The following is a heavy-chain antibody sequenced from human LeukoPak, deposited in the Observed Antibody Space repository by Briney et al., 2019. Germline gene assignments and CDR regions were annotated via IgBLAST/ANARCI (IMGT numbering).Heavy chain of an antibody. CDR1: GGTFSSYA. V-gene: IGHV1-69*13. D-gene: IGHD5-18*01. CDR3: ASCGYSYGLYYFDY. Sequence: ASVKVSCKASGGTFSSYAISWVRQAPGQGLEWMEGIIPIFGTANYAQKFQGGVTITADESTSTAYMELSSLRSEDTAVYYCASCGYSYGLYYFDYWGQGTLVTVSS. J-gene: IGHJ4*02. CDR2: IIPIFGTA.